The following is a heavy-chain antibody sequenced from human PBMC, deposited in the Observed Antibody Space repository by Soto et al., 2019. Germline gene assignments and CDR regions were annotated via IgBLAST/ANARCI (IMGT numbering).Heavy chain of an antibody. D-gene: IGHD3-3*01. J-gene: IGHJ6*02. CDR1: GGSISSGGYY. CDR2: IYYGGST. Sequence: PSETLSLTCTVSGGSISSGGYYWSWIRQHPGKGLEWIGYIYYGGSTYYNPSLKSRVTISVDTSKNQFSLKLSSVTAADTAVYYCARSSAQLWSGYYIPSYYYYGMDVWGQGTTVTVSS. V-gene: IGHV4-31*03. CDR3: ARSSAQLWSGYYIPSYYYYGMDV.